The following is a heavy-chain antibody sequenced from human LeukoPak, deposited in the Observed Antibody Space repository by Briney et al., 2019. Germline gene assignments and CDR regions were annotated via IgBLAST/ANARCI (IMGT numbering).Heavy chain of an antibody. CDR2: ISGHASST. D-gene: IGHD3-22*01. CDR1: GFSFSNYW. Sequence: PGRSLRPSCAVSGFSFSNYWMHCVRQVPGKWLGWVSRISGHASSTSYADSVKGRFTNSRDNTKNTLYLQMDSLSAEDTAVYYCARGISYYERSGNHGYFDYWGQGTLVPVSS. J-gene: IGHJ4*02. CDR3: ARGISYYERSGNHGYFDY. V-gene: IGHV3-74*01.